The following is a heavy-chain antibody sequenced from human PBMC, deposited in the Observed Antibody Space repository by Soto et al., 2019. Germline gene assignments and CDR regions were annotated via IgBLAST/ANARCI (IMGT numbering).Heavy chain of an antibody. CDR1: GGSISSYY. V-gene: IGHV4-59*01. J-gene: IGHJ4*02. D-gene: IGHD6-19*01. Sequence: SETLSLTCTVPGGSISSYYGSWIRQPPGKGLEWIGYIYYSGNTNYNPSLKSRVTISVDTSKNQFSLKLSSVTAADTAVYYCAREPYSSGWYGYFDYWGQGTLVTV. CDR2: IYYSGNT. CDR3: AREPYSSGWYGYFDY.